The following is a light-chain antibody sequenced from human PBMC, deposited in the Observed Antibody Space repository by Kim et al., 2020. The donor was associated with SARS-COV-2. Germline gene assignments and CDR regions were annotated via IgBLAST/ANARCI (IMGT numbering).Light chain of an antibody. Sequence: GVNLSCTGSSSNIGAGYDVHWYQQLPGTAPKLLIYGNSKRPSGVPDRFSGSKSGTSASLAITGLQAEDEADYYCQSYDSSLSGYVFGTGTKVTVL. CDR1: SSNIGAGYD. CDR2: GNS. CDR3: QSYDSSLSGYV. J-gene: IGLJ1*01. V-gene: IGLV1-40*01.